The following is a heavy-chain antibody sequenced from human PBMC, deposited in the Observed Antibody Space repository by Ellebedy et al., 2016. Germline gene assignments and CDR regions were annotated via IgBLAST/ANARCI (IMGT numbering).Heavy chain of an antibody. CDR2: ISAYNGNT. V-gene: IGHV1-18*01. CDR3: ARDAIEDIYGSGHSTFSHQEY. J-gene: IGHJ4*02. D-gene: IGHD3-10*01. Sequence: ASVKVSCXASGYTFTSYGISWVRQAPGQGLEWMGWISAYNGNTNYAQKLQGRVTITRDTSASTAYMELSSLRSEDTAVYYCARDAIEDIYGSGHSTFSHQEYWGQGTLVTVSS. CDR1: GYTFTSYG.